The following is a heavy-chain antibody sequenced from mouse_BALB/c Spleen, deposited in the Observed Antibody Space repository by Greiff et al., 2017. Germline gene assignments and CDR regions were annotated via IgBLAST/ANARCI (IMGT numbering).Heavy chain of an antibody. Sequence: LVESGPELVKPGASVKVSCKASGYAFTSYNMYWVKQSHGKSLEWIGYIDPYNGGTSYNQKFKGKATLTVDKSSSTAYMHLNSLTSEDSAVYYYARMEVRRTDGYYYAMDYWGQGTSVTVSS. CDR3: ARMEVRRTDGYYYAMDY. D-gene: IGHD2-14*01. CDR1: GYAFTSYN. CDR2: IDPYNGGT. V-gene: IGHV1S135*01. J-gene: IGHJ4*01.